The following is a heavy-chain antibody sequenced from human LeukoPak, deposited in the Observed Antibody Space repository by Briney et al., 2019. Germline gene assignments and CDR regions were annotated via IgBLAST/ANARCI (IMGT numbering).Heavy chain of an antibody. J-gene: IGHJ4*02. V-gene: IGHV3-7*03. CDR3: TRLPRETAGDY. Sequence: PGGSLRLSCAASGFTFRHSWLSWIRQTPGKGLEWVANIHPDRSDKFYVDSMEGRFTISRDNTKNSLYLQIDNVRVDDTGLYYCTRLPRETAGDYWGQGVPVIVSS. D-gene: IGHD1-14*01. CDR2: IHPDRSDK. CDR1: GFTFRHSW.